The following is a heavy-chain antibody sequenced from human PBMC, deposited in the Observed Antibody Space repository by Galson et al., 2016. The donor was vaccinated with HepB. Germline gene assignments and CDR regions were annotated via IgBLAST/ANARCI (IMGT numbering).Heavy chain of an antibody. CDR3: ARGGDNWIRPWFDP. V-gene: IGHV4-31*03. D-gene: IGHD1-20*01. J-gene: IGHJ5*02. Sequence: LSLTCTVSGASISSVDHYWTWIRQHPGKGLEWIGYIYYTGGTYYDLSLKSRLSMSVDASTNQFSLKLNSVTAADTAVYYCARGGDNWIRPWFDPWGQGTLVTVSS. CDR1: GASISSVDHY. CDR2: IYYTGGT.